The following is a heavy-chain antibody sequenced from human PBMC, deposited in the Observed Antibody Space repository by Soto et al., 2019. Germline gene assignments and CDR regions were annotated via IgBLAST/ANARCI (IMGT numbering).Heavy chain of an antibody. CDR2: INAGNGNT. CDR3: ARVYYYGSSAFSPSGLDV. Sequence: GASVKVSCKASGYTFTSYAMHRVLQAPGQKLEWMGWINAGNGNTKYAQNLQGRVTMTTDTTTSTAYMELRSLRSDDTAVFYCARVYYYGSSAFSPSGLDVWGQGTTVTVSS. J-gene: IGHJ6*02. CDR1: GYTFTSYA. D-gene: IGHD3-22*01. V-gene: IGHV1-3*01.